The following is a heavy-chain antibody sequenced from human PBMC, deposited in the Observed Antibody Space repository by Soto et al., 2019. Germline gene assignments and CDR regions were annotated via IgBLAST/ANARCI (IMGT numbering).Heavy chain of an antibody. Sequence: QVQLVQSGAEVKKPGSSVKVSCKASGGTFSSYAISWVRQAPGQGLEWMGGIIPIFGTANYAQKFQGRVTIXXDXSXXTAYMELSSLRSEDTAVYYCATRSGYSYGYGAFDIWGQGTMVTVSS. CDR1: GGTFSSYA. J-gene: IGHJ3*02. CDR2: IIPIFGTA. V-gene: IGHV1-69*12. CDR3: ATRSGYSYGYGAFDI. D-gene: IGHD5-18*01.